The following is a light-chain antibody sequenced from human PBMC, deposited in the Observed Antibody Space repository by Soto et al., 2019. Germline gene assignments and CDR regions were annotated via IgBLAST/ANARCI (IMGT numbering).Light chain of an antibody. CDR3: KQNNSYRWT. CDR1: QSISSW. J-gene: IGKJ2*02. Sequence: DIQMTQSPSTLSASVGDRVTITCRASQSISSWLAWYQQKPGKAPKLLIYDASSLESGVPSRFSGSGSGTDFPLPISSLQPDVFALFYSKQNNSYRWTFAQG. CDR2: DAS. V-gene: IGKV1-5*01.